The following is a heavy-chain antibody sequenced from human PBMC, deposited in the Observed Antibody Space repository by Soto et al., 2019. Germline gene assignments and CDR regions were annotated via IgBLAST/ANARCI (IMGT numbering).Heavy chain of an antibody. CDR2: IYWDDDK. V-gene: IGHV2-5*02. CDR3: AHRRRMVYFDY. D-gene: IGHD2-15*01. CDR1: GFSLSTSGVG. J-gene: IGHJ4*02. Sequence: QITLKESGPPLVKPTQTLTLTCTFSGFSLSTSGVGVGWIRQPPGKALAWLALIYWDDDKRYSPSLKSRLTIIEDTSKNQVVLTMTNMVHVDTATYYCAHRRRMVYFDYWGQGTLVTVSS.